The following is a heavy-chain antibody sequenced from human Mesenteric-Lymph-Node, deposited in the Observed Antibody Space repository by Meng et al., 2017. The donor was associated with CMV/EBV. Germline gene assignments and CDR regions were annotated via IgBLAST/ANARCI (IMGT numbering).Heavy chain of an antibody. CDR2: IDWDDDK. V-gene: IGHV2-70D*14. CDR3: ARTSEYSSSQAYFDY. CDR1: GFSLSTSGVG. D-gene: IGHD6-6*01. Sequence: SGPTLVKPTQTLTLTCTFSGFSLSTSGVGVGWIRQPPGKALEWLARIDWDDDKFYSTSLKTRLTISKDTSKNQVVLTMTNMDPVDTATYYCARTSEYSSSQAYFDYWGQGTLVTVSS. J-gene: IGHJ4*02.